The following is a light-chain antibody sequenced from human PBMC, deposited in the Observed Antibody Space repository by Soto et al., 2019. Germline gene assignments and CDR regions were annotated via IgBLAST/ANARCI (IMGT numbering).Light chain of an antibody. V-gene: IGKV3-20*01. CDR1: QSVSSSY. CDR3: QQYGSSPPIT. J-gene: IGKJ3*01. CDR2: GAS. Sequence: EIVLTQSPGTLSLSPGERATLSCRVSQSVSSSYLALYQQKPGQAPRLLIYGASSRATGIPDRFSGSGSGTDFTLTISRLEPEDFAVYYCQQYGSSPPITFGPGTKVDIK.